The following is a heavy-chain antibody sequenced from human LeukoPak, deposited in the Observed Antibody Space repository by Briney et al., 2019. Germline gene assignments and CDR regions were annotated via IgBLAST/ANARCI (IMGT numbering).Heavy chain of an antibody. CDR2: INPSGGST. J-gene: IGHJ3*02. V-gene: IGHV1-46*01. Sequence: AASVKVSCKASGYTFTSYYMHWVRQAPGQGLEWMGIINPSGGSTSYAQKFQGRVTMTRDMSTSTVYMELSSLRSEDTAVYYCARGGADPGPAAIRLQNPGVGRSDAFDIWGQGTMVTVSS. D-gene: IGHD2-2*02. CDR3: ARGGADPGPAAIRLQNPGVGRSDAFDI. CDR1: GYTFTSYY.